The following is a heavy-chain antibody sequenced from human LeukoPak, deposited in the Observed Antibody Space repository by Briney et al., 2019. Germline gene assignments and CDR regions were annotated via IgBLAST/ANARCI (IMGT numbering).Heavy chain of an antibody. Sequence: SQTLSLTCTVAGGSINSYYWSWIRQPPGKGVEWVGYTYYSGSTRYNPSLTSRVTISVDTSKNQFSLKLTSVTAADTAVYYCARGSGNYWQVSFDYWGQGTLVTVSS. CDR3: ARGSGNYWQVSFDY. D-gene: IGHD1-26*01. CDR2: TYYSGST. V-gene: IGHV4-59*08. CDR1: GGSINSYY. J-gene: IGHJ4*02.